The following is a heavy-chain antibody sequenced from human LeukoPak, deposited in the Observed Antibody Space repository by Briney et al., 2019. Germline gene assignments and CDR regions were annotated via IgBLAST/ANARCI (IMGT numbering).Heavy chain of an antibody. Sequence: SETLSLTCTVSGGSINNYYWSWIRQPPGKGLEWIGYIYYSGSTNYNPSVKSRVTISVDTSKNQFSLKLSSVTAADTAVYYCAREGSSSWHLTGFDPWGQGTLVTVSS. CDR1: GGSINNYY. CDR2: IYYSGST. CDR3: AREGSSSWHLTGFDP. D-gene: IGHD6-13*01. J-gene: IGHJ5*02. V-gene: IGHV4-59*12.